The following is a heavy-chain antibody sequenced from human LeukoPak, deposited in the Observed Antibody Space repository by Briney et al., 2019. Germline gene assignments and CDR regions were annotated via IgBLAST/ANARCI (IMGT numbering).Heavy chain of an antibody. CDR2: IYYSGST. J-gene: IGHJ5*02. CDR1: GGSISSYY. Sequence: SETLSLTCTVSGGSISSYYWSWIRQPAGKGLEWIGSIYYSGSTYYNPSLKSRVTISVDTSKNQFSLKLSSVSAADTAVYYCARHITIFGVVMSDWFDPWGQGTLVTVSS. D-gene: IGHD3-3*01. V-gene: IGHV4-59*05. CDR3: ARHITIFGVVMSDWFDP.